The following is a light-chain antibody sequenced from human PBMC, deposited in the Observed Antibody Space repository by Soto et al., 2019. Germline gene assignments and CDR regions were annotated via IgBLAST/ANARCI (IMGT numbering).Light chain of an antibody. CDR2: DVS. CDR3: SSYTSSSTFVV. V-gene: IGLV2-14*01. J-gene: IGLJ2*01. Sequence: QSALTQPATVSGSPGQSITISCTGTSSDVGGYNYVSWYQQHPGKAPKLMIYDVSNRPSGVSNRFSGSKSGNMASLTISGLQAEDEADYYCSSYTSSSTFVVFGGGTKLTVL. CDR1: SSDVGGYNY.